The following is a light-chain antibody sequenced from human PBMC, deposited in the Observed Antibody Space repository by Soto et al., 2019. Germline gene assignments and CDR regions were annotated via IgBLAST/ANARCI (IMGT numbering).Light chain of an antibody. CDR3: QHDYSSPVT. Sequence: VPMTQSPSSVSASVGDRVTITCPASQGISRSLAWYQQKPGKAPKLLIYSASSLQSGVPSRFSGSGCGKDITITISRQRVDDFAFYYYQHDYSSPVTVGGGTKVDIK. CDR2: SAS. CDR1: QGISRS. V-gene: IGKV1D-12*01. J-gene: IGKJ4*01.